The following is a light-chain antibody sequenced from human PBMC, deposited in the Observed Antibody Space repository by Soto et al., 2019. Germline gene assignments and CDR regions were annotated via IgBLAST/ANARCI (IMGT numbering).Light chain of an antibody. CDR1: QGLXTN. Sequence: IVVEKSPATLSVSPGESATLSCRASQGLXTNFAWYEANPGQATRILIXGQSTRATGIPARFIGSGSGKEFTLTLSSLQSEDFAVYYCQQYNNWPTWTFGQGTKVDIK. CDR2: GQS. V-gene: IGKV3-15*01. J-gene: IGKJ1*01. CDR3: QQYNNWPTWT.